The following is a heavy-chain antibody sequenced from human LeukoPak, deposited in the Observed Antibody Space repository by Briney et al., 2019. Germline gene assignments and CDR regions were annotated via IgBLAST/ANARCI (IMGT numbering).Heavy chain of an antibody. CDR1: GFTFSSYE. CDR3: ANRPTDYYGMDV. J-gene: IGHJ6*02. CDR2: ISGSGGST. V-gene: IGHV3-23*01. D-gene: IGHD2-21*02. Sequence: GGSLRLSCAASGFTFSSYEMNWVRQAPGKGLEWVSAISGSGGSTYYADSVKGRFTISRDNSKNTLYLQMNSLRAEDTAVYYCANRPTDYYGMDVWGQGTTVTVSS.